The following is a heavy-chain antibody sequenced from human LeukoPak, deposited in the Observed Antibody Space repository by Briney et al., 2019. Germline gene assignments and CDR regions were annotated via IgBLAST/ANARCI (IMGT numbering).Heavy chain of an antibody. CDR3: ARVEAYYYDSSGYPLGIDY. CDR2: IYYSGST. Sequence: SETLSLTCTVSGGSISSSSYYWGWIRQPPGKGLEWIGSIYYSGSTYYNPSLKSRVTISVDTSKNQFSLKLSSVTAADTAVYYCARVEAYYYDSSGYPLGIDYWGQGTLVTVSS. CDR1: GGSISSSSYY. D-gene: IGHD3-22*01. J-gene: IGHJ4*02. V-gene: IGHV4-39*07.